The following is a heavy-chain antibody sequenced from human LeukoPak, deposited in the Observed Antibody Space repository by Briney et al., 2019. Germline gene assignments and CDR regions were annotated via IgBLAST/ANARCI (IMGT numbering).Heavy chain of an antibody. Sequence: TGGSLRLSCAASGFTFSDYYMSWIRQGPGKGLDWVSYISSSGSTIYYADSVKGRFTISMDNAKNSLYLQMNSLRAEDTPVYYCARVAGDFWSGYYFDYWGQGTLVPVFS. D-gene: IGHD3-3*01. CDR2: ISSSGSTI. J-gene: IGHJ4*02. V-gene: IGHV3-11*01. CDR1: GFTFSDYY. CDR3: ARVAGDFWSGYYFDY.